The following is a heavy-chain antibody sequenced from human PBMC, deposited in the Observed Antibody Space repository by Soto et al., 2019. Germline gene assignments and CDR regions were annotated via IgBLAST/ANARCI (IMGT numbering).Heavy chain of an antibody. CDR2: ISNDGSKK. D-gene: IGHD1-1*01. CDR1: GFTFNTYG. V-gene: IGHV3-30*18. Sequence: QVQLVESGGGVVQPGKSLRLSCAASGFTFNTYGMVWVRQAPGKGLEWVAAISNDGSKKYYSDSVKGRFTISRDNSKITVFLEMDRPRPYDTATYYLAKDAWTTGVVNTPPHFYVWGQGTVVTVSS. J-gene: IGHJ3*01. CDR3: AKDAWTTGVVNTPPHFYV.